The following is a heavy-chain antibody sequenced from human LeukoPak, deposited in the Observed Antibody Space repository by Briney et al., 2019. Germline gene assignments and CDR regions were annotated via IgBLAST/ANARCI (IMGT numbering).Heavy chain of an antibody. CDR1: GGSFSGYY. V-gene: IGHV4-34*01. CDR2: INHSGST. CDR3: ARTGTATDD. J-gene: IGHJ4*02. D-gene: IGHD5-18*01. Sequence: SETLSLTCAVYGGSFSGYYWSWIRQSPGKGLEWIGEINHSGSTNYNPSLTSRVTISVDTSKNQFSLKLSSVTAADTAVYYCARTGTATDDWGQGTLVTVSS.